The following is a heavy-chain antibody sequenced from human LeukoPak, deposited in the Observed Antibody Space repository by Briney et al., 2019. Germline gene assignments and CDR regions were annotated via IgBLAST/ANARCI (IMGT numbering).Heavy chain of an antibody. CDR3: ARVARCTSCFDVDY. J-gene: IGHJ4*02. Sequence: SETLSLTCIVSGASMSNHCWTWIRQHPGKGLEWIGYVYYSGSTDYNPSLKSRVTISVNTSKNQFSLRLNSVTAADTAVYYCARVARCTSCFDVDYWGQGTLVTVSS. D-gene: IGHD2-2*01. V-gene: IGHV4-59*11. CDR2: VYYSGST. CDR1: GASMSNHC.